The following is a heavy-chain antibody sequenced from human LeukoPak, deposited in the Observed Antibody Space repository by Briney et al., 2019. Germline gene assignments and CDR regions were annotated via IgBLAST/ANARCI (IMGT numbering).Heavy chain of an antibody. CDR3: ARAYYYDSGNYYNPTSSFDY. J-gene: IGHJ4*02. CDR1: GFTFSRYA. V-gene: IGHV3-23*01. D-gene: IGHD3-10*01. Sequence: GGSLRLSCAASGFTFSRYAMTWVRQAPGKGLEWVSGISGGGGNTYYADSVKGRLTISRDNAKNSLSLQLNSLRAEDTAVYYCARAYYYDSGNYYNPTSSFDYWGQGTLVTVSS. CDR2: ISGGGGNT.